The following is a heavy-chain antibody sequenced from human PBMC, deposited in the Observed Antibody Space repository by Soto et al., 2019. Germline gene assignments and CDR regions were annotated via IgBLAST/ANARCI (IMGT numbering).Heavy chain of an antibody. D-gene: IGHD2-15*01. V-gene: IGHV1-46*01. J-gene: IGHJ4*02. CDR3: ARDRGGQFSVAATPLCYFDY. CDR1: GYTFTSYY. CDR2: INPSGGST. Sequence: ASVKVSCKASGYTFTSYYMHWVRQAPGQGLEWMGIINPSGGSTSYAQKFQGRVTMTRDTSTSTVYMELSSLRSEDTAVYYCARDRGGQFSVAATPLCYFDYWGQGTLVTVSS.